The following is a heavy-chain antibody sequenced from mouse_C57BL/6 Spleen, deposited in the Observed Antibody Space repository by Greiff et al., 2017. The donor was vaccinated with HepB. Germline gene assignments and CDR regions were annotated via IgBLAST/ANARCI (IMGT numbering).Heavy chain of an antibody. CDR1: GYAFSSSW. CDR2: IYPGDGDT. CDR3: ARFDYAMDY. J-gene: IGHJ4*01. Sequence: VQLQQSGPELVKPGASVKISCMASGYAFSSSWMNWVKQRPGKGLEWIGRIYPGDGDTNYNGKFKGKATLTADKSSSTAYMQLSSLTSEDSAVYFCARFDYAMDYWSQGTSVTVSS. D-gene: IGHD2-4*01. V-gene: IGHV1-82*01.